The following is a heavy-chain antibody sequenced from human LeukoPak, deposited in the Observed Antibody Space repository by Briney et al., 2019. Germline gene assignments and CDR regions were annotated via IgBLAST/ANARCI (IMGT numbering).Heavy chain of an antibody. CDR3: VRNAYTPLDY. Sequence: AGGSLRLSCAASGFTLSSYWMSWVRQPPGKGLEWVANIKHDGSEKYYVDSVKGRFTISRDNAKNSLFLQMDSLRAEDTAVYYCVRNAYTPLDYWGQGTLLTVSS. CDR1: GFTLSSYW. D-gene: IGHD5-24*01. CDR2: IKHDGSEK. J-gene: IGHJ4*02. V-gene: IGHV3-7*01.